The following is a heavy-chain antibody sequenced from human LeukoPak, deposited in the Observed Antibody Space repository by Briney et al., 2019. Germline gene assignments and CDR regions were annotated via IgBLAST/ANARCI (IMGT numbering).Heavy chain of an antibody. D-gene: IGHD6-19*01. CDR3: ARVRAVVGAVAGLFDL. CDR1: GYTFTSYA. V-gene: IGHV1-3*01. Sequence: ASVKVSCKASGYTFTSYAMHWVRQAPGQRLEWMGWINAGNGNTKYSQKFQGRVTITRDTSASTAYMELSSLRSEDTAVYYCARVRAVVGAVAGLFDLWGRGTLVTVSS. J-gene: IGHJ2*01. CDR2: INAGNGNT.